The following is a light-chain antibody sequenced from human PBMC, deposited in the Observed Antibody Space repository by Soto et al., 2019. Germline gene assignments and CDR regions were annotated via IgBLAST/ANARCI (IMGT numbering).Light chain of an antibody. V-gene: IGKV1-39*01. J-gene: IGKJ4*01. Sequence: SQMTHSPPSLSSSVGDRVTITCRASQTISDYLHWYQQKPGKAPTLLIYGSSSLQTGVPPRFSGSGSGTEFTLTISSLQPEDFGTYYCQQTYDSLVSFGGGTKVDI. CDR3: QQTYDSLVS. CDR1: QTISDY. CDR2: GSS.